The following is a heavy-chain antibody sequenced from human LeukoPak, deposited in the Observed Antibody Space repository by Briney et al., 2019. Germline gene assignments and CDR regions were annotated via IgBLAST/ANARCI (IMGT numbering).Heavy chain of an antibody. V-gene: IGHV5-51*01. J-gene: IGHJ4*02. CDR1: GYIFPNYW. D-gene: IGHD3-10*01. CDR2: IYPGDSDT. Sequence: GESLKISCESSGYIFPNYWIAWVRQMPGKGLEWMGIIYPGDSDTKYNPSFQGQVTISADRSTSTAYLQWSSLEASDTAMYYCARHSYHGSGSKLGDFDYWGQGTLVTVSS. CDR3: ARHSYHGSGSKLGDFDY.